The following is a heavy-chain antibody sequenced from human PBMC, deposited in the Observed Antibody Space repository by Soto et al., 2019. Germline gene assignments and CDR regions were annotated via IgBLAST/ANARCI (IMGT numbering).Heavy chain of an antibody. CDR1: GFTFSSYG. Sequence: QVQLVESGGGVVQPGRSLRLSCAASGFTFSSYGMHWVRQAPGKGLEWVAVIWYDGSNKYYADSVKGRFTISRDNSRNTLYPQMNSLRAEDTAVYYCARDSVIPAAISYYFDYWGQGTLVTVSS. CDR2: IWYDGSNK. CDR3: ARDSVIPAAISYYFDY. V-gene: IGHV3-33*01. J-gene: IGHJ4*02. D-gene: IGHD2-2*02.